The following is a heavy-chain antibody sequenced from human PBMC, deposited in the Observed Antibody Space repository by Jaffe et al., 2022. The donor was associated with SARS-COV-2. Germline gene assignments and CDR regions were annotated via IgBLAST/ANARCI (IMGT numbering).Heavy chain of an antibody. CDR2: IRSKAYGGTT. CDR1: GFTFGDYA. CDR3: TRAGVDTAMVSDTFDY. V-gene: IGHV3-49*04. D-gene: IGHD5-18*01. Sequence: EVQLVESGGGLVQPGRSLRLSCTASGFTFGDYAMSWVRQAPGKGLEWVGFIRSKAYGGTTEYAASVKGRFTISRDDSKSIAYLQMNSLKTEDTAVYYCTRAGVDTAMVSDTFDYWGQGTLVTVSS. J-gene: IGHJ4*02.